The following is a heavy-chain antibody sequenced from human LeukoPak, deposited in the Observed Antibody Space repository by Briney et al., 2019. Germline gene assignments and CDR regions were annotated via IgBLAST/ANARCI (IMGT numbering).Heavy chain of an antibody. V-gene: IGHV4-34*01. CDR1: GGSFSGYY. D-gene: IGHD2-2*02. Sequence: SETLSLTCAAYGGSFSGYYWSWIRQPPGKGLEWIGEINHSGSTNYNPSLKSRVTISVDTSKNQFSLKLSSVTAADTAVYYCARWGLGYCSSTSCYRGYYYYMDVWGKGTTVTVSS. CDR2: INHSGST. J-gene: IGHJ6*03. CDR3: ARWGLGYCSSTSCYRGYYYYMDV.